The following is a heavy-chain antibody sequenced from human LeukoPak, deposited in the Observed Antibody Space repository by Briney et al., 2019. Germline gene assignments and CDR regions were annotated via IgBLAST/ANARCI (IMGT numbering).Heavy chain of an antibody. Sequence: GGSLRLSCEASGFAFTSYAMHWVRQAPGKGLEWVSSISASGSGTFYTDSMNGRFTISRDNAKKTFFLQMKNLRPGDTALYYCAKGRDTSGRQNFDFWGQGTLVTVSS. CDR3: AKGRDTSGRQNFDF. J-gene: IGHJ4*02. CDR1: GFAFTSYA. V-gene: IGHV3-23*01. D-gene: IGHD6-19*01. CDR2: ISASGSGT.